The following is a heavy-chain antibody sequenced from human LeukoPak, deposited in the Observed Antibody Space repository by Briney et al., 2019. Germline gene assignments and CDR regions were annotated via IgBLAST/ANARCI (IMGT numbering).Heavy chain of an antibody. D-gene: IGHD3-9*01. CDR1: GGSISSGGYS. V-gene: IGHV4-30-2*01. J-gene: IGHJ4*02. Sequence: SETLSLTCAVSGGSISSGGYSWSWIRQPPGKGLEWIGYIYHSGSTYYNPSLKSRVTISVDRSKNQFSLKLSSVTAADTAVYYCARDGDGDYDILTGSPYYFDYWGQGTLVTVPS. CDR3: ARDGDGDYDILTGSPYYFDY. CDR2: IYHSGST.